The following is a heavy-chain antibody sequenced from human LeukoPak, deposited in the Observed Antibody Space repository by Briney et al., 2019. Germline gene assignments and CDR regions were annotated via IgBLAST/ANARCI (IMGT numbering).Heavy chain of an antibody. D-gene: IGHD7-27*01. CDR1: GYTFTDHY. V-gene: IGHV1-2*02. CDR3: ARDHNWGPDY. J-gene: IGHJ4*02. CDR2: IHPGRGDT. Sequence: ATVKVSCKALGYTFTDHYFHWLRQAPGQGLEWMGWIHPGRGDTNYAQKFQGRVSLTRDTSISTAYMELSRLTSDDTAVYYCARDHNWGPDYWGQGTLVSVSS.